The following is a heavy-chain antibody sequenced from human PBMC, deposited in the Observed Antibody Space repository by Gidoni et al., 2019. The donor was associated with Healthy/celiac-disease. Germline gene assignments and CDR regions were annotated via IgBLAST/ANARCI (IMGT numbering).Heavy chain of an antibody. V-gene: IGHV3-48*03. J-gene: IGHJ3*02. CDR3: ASYSEGSTSETDAFDI. Sequence: EVQLVASGGGLLQPGGSLRLSCAASGFTFSSYEMNWVRQAPGKGLEWVSYISSSGSTIYYADSVKGRFTISRDNAKNSLYLQMNSLRAEDTAVYYCASYSEGSTSETDAFDIWGQGTMVTVSS. CDR2: ISSSGSTI. D-gene: IGHD2-21*01. CDR1: GFTFSSYE.